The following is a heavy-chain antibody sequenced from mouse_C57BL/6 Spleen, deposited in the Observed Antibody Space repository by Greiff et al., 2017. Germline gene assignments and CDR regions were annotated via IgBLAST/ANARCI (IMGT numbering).Heavy chain of an antibody. V-gene: IGHV2-2*01. Sequence: VKLVESGPGLVQPSQSLSITCTVSGFSLTSYGVHWVRQSPGKGLEWLGMIWSGGSTDYNAAFISRLSSSKDNSKSQVFLKMISLQADDTAIYDFARDLGNFYFDYWGQGTTLTVSS. CDR2: IWSGGST. J-gene: IGHJ2*01. D-gene: IGHD2-1*01. CDR1: GFSLTSYG. CDR3: ARDLGNFYFDY.